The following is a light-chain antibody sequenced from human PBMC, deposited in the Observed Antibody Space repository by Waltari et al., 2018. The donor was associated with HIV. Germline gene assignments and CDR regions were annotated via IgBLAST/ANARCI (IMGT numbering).Light chain of an antibody. V-gene: IGLV1-47*01. J-gene: IGLJ3*02. CDR1: SSNIGSNS. CDR2: TND. Sequence: SVLTQPPSASGTPGQRVTISCSGDSSNIGSNSVYWYQQLPGTAPKHLIYTNDQRPSGVPDRFSGSNSGTSASLAISGLRSEDEADYYCATWDDDLSTWLFGGGTKLTVL. CDR3: ATWDDDLSTWL.